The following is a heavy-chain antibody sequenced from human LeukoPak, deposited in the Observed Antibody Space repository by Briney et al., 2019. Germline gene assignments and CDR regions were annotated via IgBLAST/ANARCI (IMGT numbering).Heavy chain of an antibody. V-gene: IGHV4-61*01. CDR1: GGSVSSGSYY. CDR2: IYYSGST. CDR3: AREADCSGGSCRNWFDP. D-gene: IGHD2-15*01. Sequence: SETLSLTCTVSGGSVSSGSYYWSWIRQPPGKGLEWIGYIYYSGSTYYNPSLKSRVTISVDTSKNQFSLKLSSVTAADTAVYYCAREADCSGGSCRNWFDPWGQGTLVTVSS. J-gene: IGHJ5*02.